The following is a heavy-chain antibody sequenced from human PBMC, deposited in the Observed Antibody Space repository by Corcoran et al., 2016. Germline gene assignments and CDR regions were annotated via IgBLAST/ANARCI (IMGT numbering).Heavy chain of an antibody. CDR3: ARGGAVAGKIDD. D-gene: IGHD6-19*01. V-gene: IGHV4-34*01. CDR1: GGSFSGYY. J-gene: IGHJ4*02. Sequence: QVQLQQWGAGLLKPSETLSLTCAVYGGSFSGYYWSWIRQPPGKGLEWIGEINHSGSTNYNPSLKSRVTLSVDTSKNQFSLKLSSVTAADTAVYYGARGGAVAGKIDDWGQGTLVTVSS. CDR2: INHSGST.